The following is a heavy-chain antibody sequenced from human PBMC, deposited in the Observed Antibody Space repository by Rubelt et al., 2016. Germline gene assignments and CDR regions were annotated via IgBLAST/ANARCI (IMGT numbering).Heavy chain of an antibody. J-gene: IGHJ4*02. CDR1: GYTFTTYG. Sequence: QVQLVQSGAEVKKPGASVKVSCKASGYTFTTYGINWVRQAPGQGLEWMRWISAYNGNTNHAQKVQGRVTMTPDTSTRTAYMELRSLRSDDTAVYYCAREAYSGRYPLIDYWGQGTLVTVSS. CDR2: ISAYNGNT. D-gene: IGHD1-26*01. V-gene: IGHV1-18*01. CDR3: AREAYSGRYPLIDY.